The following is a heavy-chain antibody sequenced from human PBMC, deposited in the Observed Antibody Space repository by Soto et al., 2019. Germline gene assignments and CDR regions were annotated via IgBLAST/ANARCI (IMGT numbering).Heavy chain of an antibody. CDR1: GGSFSGYY. V-gene: IGHV4-34*01. Sequence: QVQLQQWGAGLLKPSETLSLTCAVYGGSFSGYYWSWIRQPPGKGLEWIGEINHSESTNYNPSLKSRVTISVDTSKNQFSLKLSSVTAADTAVYYCARGRGYCTNGVCHNWFDPWGQGTLVTVSS. D-gene: IGHD2-8*01. CDR3: ARGRGYCTNGVCHNWFDP. J-gene: IGHJ5*02. CDR2: INHSEST.